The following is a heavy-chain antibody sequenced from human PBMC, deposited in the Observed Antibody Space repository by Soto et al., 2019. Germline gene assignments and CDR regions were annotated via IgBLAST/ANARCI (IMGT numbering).Heavy chain of an antibody. J-gene: IGHJ6*02. CDR3: ARDYGDYGYYVYYYYYGMDV. D-gene: IGHD4-17*01. Sequence: QVQLVESGGGVVQPGRSVRLSCAASGFTFSSYGMHWVRQAPGKGLEWMAVIWYDGSNKYYADSVKGRFTISRDNSKNTLYLQMNSLRAEDTAVYYCARDYGDYGYYVYYYYYGMDVWGQGTTVTVSS. CDR2: IWYDGSNK. V-gene: IGHV3-33*01. CDR1: GFTFSSYG.